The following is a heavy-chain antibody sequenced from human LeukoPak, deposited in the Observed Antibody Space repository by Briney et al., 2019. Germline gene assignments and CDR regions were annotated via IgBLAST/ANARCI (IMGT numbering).Heavy chain of an antibody. Sequence: GGSLRLSCAASGFTFSSYSMNWVRQAPGKGLEWVSSISSSSSYIYYADSVKGRFTISRDNSKNTLYVQMNSLGAEDTAVYYCAKGAAGTLVGHYFDSWGQGTLVTVSS. J-gene: IGHJ4*02. CDR2: ISSSSSYI. D-gene: IGHD2-21*01. CDR3: AKGAAGTLVGHYFDS. V-gene: IGHV3-21*04. CDR1: GFTFSSYS.